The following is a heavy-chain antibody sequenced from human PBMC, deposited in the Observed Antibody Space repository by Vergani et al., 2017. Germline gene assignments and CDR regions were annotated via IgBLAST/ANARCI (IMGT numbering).Heavy chain of an antibody. D-gene: IGHD3-10*01. Sequence: QVQLQESGPGLVKPSETLSLTCTVSGGSITNNFWSWIRRPPGKGLEWIGYIHHSGATNSKSSLRSRVSISIDTSKNQFPLKLNSVTAADTAVYYCGRVADFYGLGSRLLDLWGQGILVTVSS. CDR3: GRVADFYGLGSRLLDL. CDR2: IHHSGAT. CDR1: GGSITNNF. V-gene: IGHV4-59*01. J-gene: IGHJ5*02.